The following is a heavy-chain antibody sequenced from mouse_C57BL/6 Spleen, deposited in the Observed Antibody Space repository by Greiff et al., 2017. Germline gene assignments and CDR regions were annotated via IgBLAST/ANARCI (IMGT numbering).Heavy chain of an antibody. CDR1: GYTFTDYY. CDR2: INPNNGGT. J-gene: IGHJ2*01. CDR3: ASYGYDRYFDD. V-gene: IGHV1-26*01. D-gene: IGHD2-2*01. Sequence: EVMLQQSGPELVKPGASVKISCKASGYTFTDYYMNWVKQSHGKSLEWIGDINPNNGGTSYNQKFKGKATLTVDKSSSTAYMELRSLTSEDSAVYYCASYGYDRYFDDWGQGTTLTVSS.